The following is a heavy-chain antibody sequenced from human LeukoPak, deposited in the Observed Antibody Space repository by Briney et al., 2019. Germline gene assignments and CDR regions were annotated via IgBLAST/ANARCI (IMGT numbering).Heavy chain of an antibody. CDR3: AKTPRPDDYGDCGVAFDI. Sequence: PGGSLRLSCAASGFTFSSYAMSWVRQAPGKGLEWVSAVSGSGGSTYYVDSVKGRFTISRDNSKNTLYLQMNSLRAEDTAVYYCAKTPRPDDYGDCGVAFDIWGQGTMVTVSS. D-gene: IGHD4-17*01. CDR1: GFTFSSYA. J-gene: IGHJ3*02. CDR2: VSGSGGST. V-gene: IGHV3-23*01.